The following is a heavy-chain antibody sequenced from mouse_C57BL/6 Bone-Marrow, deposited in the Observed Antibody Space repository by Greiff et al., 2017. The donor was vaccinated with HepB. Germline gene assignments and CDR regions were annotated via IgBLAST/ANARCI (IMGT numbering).Heavy chain of an antibody. V-gene: IGHV5-15*01. CDR1: GFTFSDYG. J-gene: IGHJ1*03. CDR3: ARRIYDGYYWYFDV. Sequence: EVQGVESGGGLVQPGGSLKLSCAASGFTFSDYGMAWVRQAPRKGPEWVAFISNLEYSIYYADTVTGRFTISRENAKNTLYLEVSSLRSEDTAMYYCARRIYDGYYWYFDVWGTGTTVTVSS. D-gene: IGHD2-3*01. CDR2: ISNLEYSI.